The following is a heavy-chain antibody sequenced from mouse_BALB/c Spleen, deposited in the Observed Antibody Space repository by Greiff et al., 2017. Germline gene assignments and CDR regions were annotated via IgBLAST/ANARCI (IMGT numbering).Heavy chain of an antibody. CDR1: GFTFSSYT. Sequence: EVKLVESGGGLVKPGGSLKLSCAASGFTFSSYTMSWVRQTPEKRLEWVATISSGGSYTYYPDSVKGRFTISRDNAKNTLYLQMSSLKSEDTAMYYSTRDYGSSYGFAYWGQGTLVTVSA. J-gene: IGHJ3*01. CDR3: TRDYGSSYGFAY. CDR2: ISSGGSYT. V-gene: IGHV5-6-4*01. D-gene: IGHD1-1*01.